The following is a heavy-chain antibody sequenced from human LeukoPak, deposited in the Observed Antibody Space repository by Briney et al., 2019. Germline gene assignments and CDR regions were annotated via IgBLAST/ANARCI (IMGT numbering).Heavy chain of an antibody. CDR1: GFTVSSNY. V-gene: IGHV3-53*01. D-gene: IGHD3-10*01. CDR3: AKLKGWYGEGYFDY. Sequence: PGGSLRLSCAASGFTVSSNYMSWVRQPPGKGLEWVSVIYSGGTTFYADSVKGRFTISRDNSKNTLYLQMNSLRADDTAVYYCAKLKGWYGEGYFDYWAQGTVVTVSS. J-gene: IGHJ4*02. CDR2: IYSGGTT.